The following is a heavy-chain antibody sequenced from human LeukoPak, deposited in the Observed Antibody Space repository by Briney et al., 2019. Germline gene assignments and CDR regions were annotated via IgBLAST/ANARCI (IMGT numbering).Heavy chain of an antibody. Sequence: PSETLSLTCAVSGGSISSSPYYWGWVRQPPGKGLEWFGIIYYSGSTYYNPSLKNRVTISLDTTKNHFSLQLTSVTAADTAVYYCARVSLAAGYTDYWGQGTLVTVSS. V-gene: IGHV4-39*07. CDR3: ARVSLAAGYTDY. J-gene: IGHJ4*02. CDR1: GGSISSSPYY. D-gene: IGHD6-13*01. CDR2: IYYSGST.